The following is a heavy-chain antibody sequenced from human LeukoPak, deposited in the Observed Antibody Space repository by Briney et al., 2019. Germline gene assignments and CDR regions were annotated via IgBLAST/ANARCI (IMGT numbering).Heavy chain of an antibody. CDR3: ARDLDGNYRFDF. V-gene: IGHV1-2*02. CDR1: GYTFSGCY. CDR2: INPNSRGT. D-gene: IGHD1-7*01. Sequence: GASVKVSCKASGYTFSGCYIHWVRQAPGQGLEWMAWINPNSRGTHSAQKFQGRVTMTSDTSISTAYMELSSLTSDDTAVYYCARDLDGNYRFDFWGQGTLVTVSS. J-gene: IGHJ4*02.